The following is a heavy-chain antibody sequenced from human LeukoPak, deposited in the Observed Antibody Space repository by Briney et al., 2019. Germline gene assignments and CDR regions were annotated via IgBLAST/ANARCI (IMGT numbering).Heavy chain of an antibody. CDR2: INAGNGNT. CDR1: GYTFTSYA. J-gene: IGHJ4*02. Sequence: GASVKVSCKVSGYTFTSYAMHWVRQAPGQRLEWMGWINAGNGNTKYSQKFQGRVTITRDTSASTAYMELSSLRSEDTAVYYCARGLDSSSWAFDYWGQGTLVTVSS. D-gene: IGHD6-13*01. CDR3: ARGLDSSSWAFDY. V-gene: IGHV1-3*01.